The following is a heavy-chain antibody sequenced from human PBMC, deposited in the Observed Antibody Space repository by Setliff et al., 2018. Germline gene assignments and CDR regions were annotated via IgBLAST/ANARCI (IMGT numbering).Heavy chain of an antibody. J-gene: IGHJ4*02. D-gene: IGHD6-25*01. CDR1: GFTFRSYW. CDR3: ARDSGSGGNFDY. V-gene: IGHV3-7*01. CDR2: IKKDGNIK. Sequence: LRLSCAASGFTFRSYWMSWVRQAPGKGLEWVANIKKDGNIKYYLDSVRGRFTISRDNARNSLYLQMNSLTADDTAVYYCARDSGSGGNFDYWGQGTLVTVSS.